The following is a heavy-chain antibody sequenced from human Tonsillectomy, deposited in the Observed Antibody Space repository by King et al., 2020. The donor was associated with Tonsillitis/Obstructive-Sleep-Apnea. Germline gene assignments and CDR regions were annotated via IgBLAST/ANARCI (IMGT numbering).Heavy chain of an antibody. CDR3: ARDLPYGSGSFYGMDV. D-gene: IGHD3-10*01. CDR2: IIHILGIT. J-gene: IGHJ6*02. V-gene: IGHV1-69*10. CDR1: GGSFSSYA. Sequence: GQLVQSGAEVRRPGSSVEVSCKASGGSFSSYAISWVRQAPGQGLEWMGGIIHILGITDYAQNFQGRVTITADKSTRTAYMELSSLRSEDTAVYYCARDLPYGSGSFYGMDVWGQGTTVSVSS.